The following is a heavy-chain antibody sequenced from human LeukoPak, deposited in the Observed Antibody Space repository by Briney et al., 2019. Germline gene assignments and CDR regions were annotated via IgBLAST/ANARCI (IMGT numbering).Heavy chain of an antibody. V-gene: IGHV1-2*02. D-gene: IGHD2-15*01. CDR2: INPNSGGT. J-gene: IGHJ1*01. CDR3: ARVDRYCSGGSCYWVYFQH. CDR1: GYTFTGYY. Sequence: ASVKVSCKASGYTFTGYYMHWVRQAPGQGLEWMGWINPNSGGTNYAQKFQGRVTMTRDTSVSTAYVELSRLRSDDTAVYYCARVDRYCSGGSCYWVYFQHWGQGTLVTVSS.